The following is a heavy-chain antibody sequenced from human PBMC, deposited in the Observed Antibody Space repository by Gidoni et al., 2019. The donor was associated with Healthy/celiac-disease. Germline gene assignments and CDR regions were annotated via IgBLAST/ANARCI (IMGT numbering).Heavy chain of an antibody. CDR3: AKPRSAVVTAIPAFDY. D-gene: IGHD2-21*02. J-gene: IGHJ4*02. CDR1: GFTFSSYA. V-gene: IGHV3-23*01. CDR2: ISGRGGST. Sequence: EVQLLESGGGLVQPGGSLRLSCAASGFTFSSYAMSWVRQAPGKGLEWVSAISGRGGSTYYADSVKGRFTISRDNSKNTLYLQMNSLRAEDTAVYYCAKPRSAVVTAIPAFDYWGQGTLVTVSS.